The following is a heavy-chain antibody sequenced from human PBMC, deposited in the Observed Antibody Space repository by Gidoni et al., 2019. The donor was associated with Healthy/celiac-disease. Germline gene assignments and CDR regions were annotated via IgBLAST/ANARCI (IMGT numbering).Heavy chain of an antibody. V-gene: IGHV3-33*01. CDR1: GFTFSSYG. J-gene: IGHJ2*01. CDR3: AREVEAAYARYFDL. Sequence: QVQLVESGGGVVQPGRSLRLSCAAFGFTFSSYGMHWVRQAPGKGLEWVAVIWYDGSNKYYADSVKGRFTISRDNSKNTLYLQMNSLRAEDTAVYYCAREVEAAYARYFDLWGRGTLVTVSS. CDR2: IWYDGSNK. D-gene: IGHD6-25*01.